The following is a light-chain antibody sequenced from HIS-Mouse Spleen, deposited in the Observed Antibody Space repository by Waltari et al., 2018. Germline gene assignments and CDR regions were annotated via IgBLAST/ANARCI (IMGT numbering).Light chain of an antibody. CDR2: DVS. CDR1: SSDVGGSNY. CDR3: SSYTSSSTLVV. Sequence: QSALTQPASVSGSPGQSITISCTGTSSDVGGSNYVSWYQQHPGKAPQLMNYDVSNRPSGVSNRFSGSKSGNTASLTISGLQAEDEADYYCSSYTSSSTLVVFGGGTKLTVL. J-gene: IGLJ2*01. V-gene: IGLV2-14*03.